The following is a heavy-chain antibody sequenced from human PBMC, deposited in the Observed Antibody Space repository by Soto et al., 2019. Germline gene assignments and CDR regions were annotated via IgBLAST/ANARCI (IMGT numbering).Heavy chain of an antibody. D-gene: IGHD6-13*01. CDR2: IIPIFGTA. Sequence: SVKVSCKASGGTFSSYAISWVRQAPGQGLEWMGGIIPIFGTANYAQKFQGRVTITADESTSTAYMELSSLRSEDTAVYYCARAGRIGYSSRLYPWGKGTMVTVSS. V-gene: IGHV1-69*13. CDR3: ARAGRIGYSSRLYP. CDR1: GGTFSSYA. J-gene: IGHJ3*01.